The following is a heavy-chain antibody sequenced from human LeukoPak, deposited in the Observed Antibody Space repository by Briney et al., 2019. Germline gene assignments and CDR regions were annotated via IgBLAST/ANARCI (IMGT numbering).Heavy chain of an antibody. D-gene: IGHD3-16*01. V-gene: IGHV3-23*01. CDR3: ARDSGGSFDY. J-gene: IGHJ4*02. CDR2: ISSSGT. Sequence: GGSLRLSCAASGFTFNNYAMSWVRQAPGKGLEWVSTISSSGTNYADSVKGRFTISRDNSKSTVDLQMNSLRADDTAVYYCARDSGGSFDYWGQGTLVTVSS. CDR1: GFTFNNYA.